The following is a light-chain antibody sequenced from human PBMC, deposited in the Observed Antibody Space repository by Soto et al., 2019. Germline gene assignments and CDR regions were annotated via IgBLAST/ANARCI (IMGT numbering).Light chain of an antibody. J-gene: IGKJ1*01. CDR3: QQYNNWPPRT. CDR2: GAS. CDR1: ESISRN. V-gene: IGKV3-15*01. Sequence: EMVVTQSPATLSMSPGGRATLSCRTSESISRNLAWYQQKPGQAPRLLVYGASTRATGIADRFSGSGSGTEFTLTISSLQSEDFAVYYCQQYNNWPPRTFGQGTKVDIK.